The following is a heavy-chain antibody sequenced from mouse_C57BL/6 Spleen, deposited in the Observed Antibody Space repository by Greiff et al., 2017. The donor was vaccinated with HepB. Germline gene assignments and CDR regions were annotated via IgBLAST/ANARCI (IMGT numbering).Heavy chain of an antibody. CDR1: GYTFTEYT. CDR3: AKHEEPPYYYGCSYVHFYD. Sequence: QVQLQQSGAELVKPGASVKLSCKASGYTFTEYTIHWVKQRSGQGLEWIGWFYPGSGSIKYNEKFKDKATLNADKSSSTAYMELSSLTSEDSAVYFCAKHEEPPYYYGCSYVHFYDWGPGPTLTVAS. J-gene: IGHJ2*01. CDR2: FYPGSGSI. D-gene: IGHD1-1*01. V-gene: IGHV1-62-2*01.